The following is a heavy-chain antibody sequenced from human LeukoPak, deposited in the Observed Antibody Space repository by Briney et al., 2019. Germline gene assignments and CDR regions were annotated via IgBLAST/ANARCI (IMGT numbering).Heavy chain of an antibody. D-gene: IGHD2-15*01. Sequence: SETLSLTCTVSGGSISSSSYYWGWIRQPPGKGLEWIGSIYYSGSTYYNPSLKSRVTISVDTSKNQFSLKLSSVTAADTAVYYCARRMERHCSGGSCEKARAFDIWGQGTMVTVSS. CDR2: IYYSGST. CDR1: GGSISSSSYY. J-gene: IGHJ3*02. CDR3: ARRMERHCSGGSCEKARAFDI. V-gene: IGHV4-39*01.